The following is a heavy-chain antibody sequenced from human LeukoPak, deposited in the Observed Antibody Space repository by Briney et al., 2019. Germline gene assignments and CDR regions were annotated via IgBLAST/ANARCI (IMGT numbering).Heavy chain of an antibody. CDR3: ARDREGGYDSFYYYYGMDV. CDR1: GYTFTSYG. CDR2: INPSGDST. Sequence: ASVKVSCKASGYTFTSYGISWVRQAPGQGLEWMGIINPSGDSTSYAQKLQGRVTMTRDTSTSTVYMELSSLRSEDTAVYYCARDREGGYDSFYYYYGMDVWGQGTTVTVSS. V-gene: IGHV1-46*01. J-gene: IGHJ6*02. D-gene: IGHD5-12*01.